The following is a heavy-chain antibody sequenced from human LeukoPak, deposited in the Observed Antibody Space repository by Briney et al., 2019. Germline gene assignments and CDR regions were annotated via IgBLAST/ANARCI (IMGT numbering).Heavy chain of an antibody. Sequence: GGSLRLSCAASGFTFSSYAMHWVRQAPGKGLEWVAVISYDGSNKYYADSVKGRFTISRDNSKNTLYLQMNSLRAEDTAVYYCARDGGRFLVAAAGKAENWFDPWGQGTLVTVSS. D-gene: IGHD6-13*01. J-gene: IGHJ5*02. CDR3: ARDGGRFLVAAAGKAENWFDP. CDR2: ISYDGSNK. V-gene: IGHV3-30*04. CDR1: GFTFSSYA.